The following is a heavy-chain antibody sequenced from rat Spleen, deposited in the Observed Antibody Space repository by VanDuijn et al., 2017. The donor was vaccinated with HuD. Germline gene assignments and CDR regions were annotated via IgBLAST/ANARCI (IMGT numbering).Heavy chain of an antibody. CDR2: ISYDGSST. CDR1: GFTFSNYG. J-gene: IGHJ2*01. V-gene: IGHV5-29*01. CDR3: ARLSHYFDY. Sequence: EVQLVESGGGLVQPGRSLKLSCAASGFTFSNYGMAWVRQAPTKGLEWVATISYDGSSTYYRDSVRGRFTISRDNAKSTLYLQMDSLRSEDTATYYCARLSHYFDYWGQGVMVTVSS.